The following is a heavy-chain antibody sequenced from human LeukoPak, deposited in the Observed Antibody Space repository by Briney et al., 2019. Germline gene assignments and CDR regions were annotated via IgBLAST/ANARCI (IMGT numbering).Heavy chain of an antibody. J-gene: IGHJ6*02. D-gene: IGHD6-13*01. V-gene: IGHV4-34*01. CDR1: GGSFSGYY. CDR3: ASHSSWYARYYYGMDV. Sequence: SETLSLTCAVYGGSFSGYYWSWIRQPPGKGLEWIGEINHSGSTNYNPSLKSRVTISVDTSKNQFSLKLSSVTAADTAVYYCASHSSWYARYYYGMDVWGQGTTVTVSS. CDR2: INHSGST.